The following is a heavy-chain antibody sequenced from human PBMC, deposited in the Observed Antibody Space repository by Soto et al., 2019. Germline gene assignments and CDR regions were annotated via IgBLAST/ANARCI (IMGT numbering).Heavy chain of an antibody. J-gene: IGHJ5*02. D-gene: IGHD3-22*01. Sequence: GPTLVNPTQTLTLTCAFSGFSLTANGVCVVLIRQPPGGALEWLAIIYWNDGTSISPSLQSRLTISKHTSKNHVVLSLTNMEPVAPATCYCARKISGYYWKFEPWGPGTQVNDSS. CDR3: ARKISGYYWKFEP. V-gene: IGHV2-5*01. CDR2: IYWNDGT. CDR1: GFSLTANGVC.